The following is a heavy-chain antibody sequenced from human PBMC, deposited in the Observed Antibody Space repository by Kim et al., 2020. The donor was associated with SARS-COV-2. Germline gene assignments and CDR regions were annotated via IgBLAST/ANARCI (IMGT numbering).Heavy chain of an antibody. CDR2: ISYDGSNK. CDR1: GFTFSSYA. D-gene: IGHD3-22*01. CDR3: ARVGYYDSSGYLDY. J-gene: IGHJ4*02. V-gene: IGHV3-30-3*01. Sequence: GGSLRLSCAASGFTFSSYAMHWVRQAPGKGLEWVAVISYDGSNKYYADSVKGRFTISRDNSKNTLYLQMNSLRAEDTAVYYCARVGYYDSSGYLDYWAQG.